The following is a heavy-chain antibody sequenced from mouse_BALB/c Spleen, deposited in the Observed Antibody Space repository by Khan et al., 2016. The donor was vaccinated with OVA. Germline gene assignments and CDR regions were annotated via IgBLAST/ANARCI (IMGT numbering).Heavy chain of an antibody. J-gene: IGHJ2*01. V-gene: IGHV1-4*01. CDR3: ARNPSPPYYFDY. CDR2: IYPSSGYT. CDR1: GYTFTNYT. Sequence: VQLQESGAELARPGASVKMFWKASGYTFTNYTMHWVKQRPGQGLEWIGYIYPSSGYTNYNQNFNDKATLTTDRSSRTAYMQLSSPTLDDSAVYYRARNPSPPYYFDYWGQGTTLTVSS.